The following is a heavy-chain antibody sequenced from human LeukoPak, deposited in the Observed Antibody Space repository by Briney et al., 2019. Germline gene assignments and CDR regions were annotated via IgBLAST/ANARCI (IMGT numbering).Heavy chain of an antibody. D-gene: IGHD4-17*01. V-gene: IGHV3-30*18. Sequence: PGRSLRLSCAASGFTFSSYGMHWVRQAPGKGLEWVAVISYDGSNKYYADSVKGRFTISRDNSKNTLYLQMSSLRAEDTAVYYCAKDLEVDYGDYAHHYFDYWGQGTLVTVSS. CDR2: ISYDGSNK. CDR3: AKDLEVDYGDYAHHYFDY. J-gene: IGHJ4*02. CDR1: GFTFSSYG.